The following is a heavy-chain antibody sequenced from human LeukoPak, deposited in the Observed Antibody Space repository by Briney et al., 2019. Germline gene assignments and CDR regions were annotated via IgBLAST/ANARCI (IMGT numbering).Heavy chain of an antibody. Sequence: ASVNVSCKASGYTFTSYGISWVRQAPGQGLEWMGWISAYNGNTNYAQKLQGRVTMTTDTSTSTAYMELRSLRSDDTAVYYCARDPCDEYCSGGSGWFDPWGKETLVTVSS. J-gene: IGHJ5*02. CDR2: ISAYNGNT. CDR1: GYTFTSYG. D-gene: IGHD2-15*01. V-gene: IGHV1-18*01. CDR3: ARDPCDEYCSGGSGWFDP.